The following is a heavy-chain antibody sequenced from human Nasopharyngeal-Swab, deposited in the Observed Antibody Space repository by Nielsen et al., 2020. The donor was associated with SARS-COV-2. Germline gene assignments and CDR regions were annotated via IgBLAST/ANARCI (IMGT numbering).Heavy chain of an antibody. CDR2: TRKRGNTYAT. J-gene: IGHJ4*02. D-gene: IGHD1-26*01. V-gene: IGHV3-72*01. CDR3: SRWEGGAYFDY. Sequence: VRQAPGKGLEWVGRTRKRGNTYATEYAASVKGRFTISRVDSRNSLYLHMSGLTTEDTAVYYCSRWEGGAYFDYWGQGTLVTAPQ.